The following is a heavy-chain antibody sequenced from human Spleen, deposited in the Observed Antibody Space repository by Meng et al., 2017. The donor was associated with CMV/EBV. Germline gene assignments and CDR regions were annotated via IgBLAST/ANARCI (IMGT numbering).Heavy chain of an antibody. CDR2: IYPGDSDT. J-gene: IGHJ4*02. Sequence: GESLKISCKGSGYSFTTFWIGWVRQMPGKGLEWMAFIYPGDSDTRYSPSFQGQVTISADKSISTAYLQWSSLKASDTAMYYCARMGDSGIYYGDYWGQGTLVTVSS. CDR3: ARMGDSGIYYGDY. CDR1: GYSFTTFW. D-gene: IGHD1-26*01. V-gene: IGHV5-51*01.